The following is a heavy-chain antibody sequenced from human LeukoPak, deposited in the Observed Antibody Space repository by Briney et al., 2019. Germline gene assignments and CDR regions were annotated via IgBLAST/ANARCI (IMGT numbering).Heavy chain of an antibody. CDR2: IYPGDSDT. D-gene: IGHD2-21*02. Sequence: RGESLKISCKGSGYSFTSYWIGWVRQMPGKGLEWMRIIYPGDSDTRYSPSFQGQVTISAVKSISTAYLQWSSLKASDTAMYYCARLQAYCGGDCYAGWFDPWGQGTLVTVSS. J-gene: IGHJ5*02. CDR3: ARLQAYCGGDCYAGWFDP. CDR1: GYSFTSYW. V-gene: IGHV5-51*01.